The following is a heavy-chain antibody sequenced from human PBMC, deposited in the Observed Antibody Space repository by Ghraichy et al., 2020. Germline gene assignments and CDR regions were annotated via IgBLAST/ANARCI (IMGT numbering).Heavy chain of an antibody. CDR3: ARVLGYCSSTSCYTGPYFDY. D-gene: IGHD2-2*02. CDR1: GFTFSDYY. Sequence: GGSLRLSCAASGFTFSDYYMSWIRQAPGKGLEWVSYISSSGSTIYYADSVKGRFTISRDNAKNSLYLQMNSLRAEDTAVYYCARVLGYCSSTSCYTGPYFDYWGQGTLVTVSS. V-gene: IGHV3-11*01. CDR2: ISSSGSTI. J-gene: IGHJ4*02.